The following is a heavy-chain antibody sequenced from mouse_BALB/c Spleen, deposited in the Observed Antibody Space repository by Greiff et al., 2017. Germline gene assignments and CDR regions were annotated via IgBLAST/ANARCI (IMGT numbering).Heavy chain of an antibody. CDR1: GFTFNTYA. Sequence: EVKLVESGGGLVQPKGSLKLSCAASGFTFNTYAMNWVRQAPGKGLEWVARIRSKSNNYATYYADSVKDRFTISRDDSQSMLYLQMNNLKTEDTAMYYCVRPLNYEDAMDYWGQGTSVTVSS. V-gene: IGHV10-1*02. CDR3: VRPLNYEDAMDY. CDR2: IRSKSNNYAT. J-gene: IGHJ4*01. D-gene: IGHD1-1*01.